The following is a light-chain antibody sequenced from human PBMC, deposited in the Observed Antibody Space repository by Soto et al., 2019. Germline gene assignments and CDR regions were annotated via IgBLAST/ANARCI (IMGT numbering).Light chain of an antibody. CDR3: ISYTSSSTSYV. Sequence: QSALTQPASVSGSPGQSITISCTGTSSDVGGYNYVAWYQQHPGKVPRLMIYEVSNRPSGVSNRFSGSKSGSTASLTISGLQAGDEADYYCISYTSSSTSYVFGTGTKLTVL. J-gene: IGLJ1*01. CDR2: EVS. V-gene: IGLV2-14*01. CDR1: SSDVGGYNY.